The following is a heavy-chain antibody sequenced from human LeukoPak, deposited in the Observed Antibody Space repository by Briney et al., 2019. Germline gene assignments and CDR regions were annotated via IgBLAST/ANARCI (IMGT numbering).Heavy chain of an antibody. CDR1: GGXFSSYA. J-gene: IGHJ4*02. V-gene: IGHV1-69*01. Sequence: SVKVSCKASGGXFSSYAISWVRQAPGQGLEWMGGIIPIFGTANYAQKFQGRVTITADESTSTAYMELSSLRSEDTAVYYCARSAYYYDSSGYPYFDYWGQETLVTVSS. CDR3: ARSAYYYDSSGYPYFDY. CDR2: IIPIFGTA. D-gene: IGHD3-22*01.